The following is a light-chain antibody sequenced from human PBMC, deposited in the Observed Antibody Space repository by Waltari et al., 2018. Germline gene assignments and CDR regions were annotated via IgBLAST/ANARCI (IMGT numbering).Light chain of an antibody. CDR1: SNDVDL. J-gene: IGLJ2*01. V-gene: IGLV2-23*01. CDR3: SSYAGSVVV. CDR2: GGA. Sequence: QSALTQPASVSGSPGQSITISCTGTSNDVDLVSWYLQHPGKAPKWLIYGGAMRPSGVSVRFSGSKSGTTASLTISGLRPEDEAEYFCSSYAGSVVVFGGGTKVIVL.